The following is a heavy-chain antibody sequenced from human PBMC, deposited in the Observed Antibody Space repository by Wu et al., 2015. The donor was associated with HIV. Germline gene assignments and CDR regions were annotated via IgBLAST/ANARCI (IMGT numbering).Heavy chain of an antibody. CDR3: ARSGCSSTSCYGGYYYMDV. CDR2: MNPNSGNT. Sequence: QVQLVQSGAEVKKPGASVKVSCKASGYTFTSYDINWVRQATGQGLEWMGWMNPNSGNTGYAQKFQGRVTITRNTSISTAYMELSSLRSEDTAVYYCARSGCSSTSCYGGYYYMDVWGKGTTVTVSS. J-gene: IGHJ6*03. V-gene: IGHV1-8*03. D-gene: IGHD2-2*01. CDR1: GYTFTSYD.